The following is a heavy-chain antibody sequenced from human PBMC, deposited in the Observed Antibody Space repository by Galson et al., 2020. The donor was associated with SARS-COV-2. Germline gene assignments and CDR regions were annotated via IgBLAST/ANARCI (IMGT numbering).Heavy chain of an antibody. CDR3: ARGPWYYDSSGYYEADGMDV. D-gene: IGHD3-22*01. CDR2: MNPNSGNT. V-gene: IGHV1-8*01. J-gene: IGHJ6*02. CDR1: GYTFTSYD. Sequence: ASVKVSCKASGYTFTSYDINWVRQATGQGLEWMGWMNPNSGNTGYAQKFQGRVTMTRNTSISTAYMELSSLRSEDTAVYYCARGPWYYDSSGYYEADGMDVWGQGTTVTVSS.